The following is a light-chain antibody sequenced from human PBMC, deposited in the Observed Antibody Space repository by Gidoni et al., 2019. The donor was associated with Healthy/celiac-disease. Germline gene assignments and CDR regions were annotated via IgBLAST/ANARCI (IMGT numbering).Light chain of an antibody. CDR2: AAS. Sequence: DIQMTQSPSSVSASVGDRVTITCRASQGISSWLAWYQQKPGKAPQLLIYAASCLQSVVPSMFSGSGSWTYFTLTISSLQPDDFASYYCQHANSFPLTFGGGTKVEIK. CDR1: QGISSW. J-gene: IGKJ4*01. CDR3: QHANSFPLT. V-gene: IGKV1-12*01.